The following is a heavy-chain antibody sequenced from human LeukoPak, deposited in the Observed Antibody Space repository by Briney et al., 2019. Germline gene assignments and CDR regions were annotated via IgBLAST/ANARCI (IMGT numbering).Heavy chain of an antibody. Sequence: PSETLSLTCTVFGGSMRSYYWVWIRQPPGKGLEWIGYIYYSGSTDYNPSLKSRVTISVDTSKNQFSLKMSSVTAADTAVYYCARAPNGFGAFDIWGPGTMVTVSS. CDR1: GGSMRSYY. D-gene: IGHD2-8*01. J-gene: IGHJ3*02. V-gene: IGHV4-59*01. CDR2: IYYSGST. CDR3: ARAPNGFGAFDI.